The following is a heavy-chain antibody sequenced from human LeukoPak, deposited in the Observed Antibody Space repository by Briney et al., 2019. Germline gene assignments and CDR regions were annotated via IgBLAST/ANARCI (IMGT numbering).Heavy chain of an antibody. CDR2: ISSSSHYI. J-gene: IGHJ4*02. D-gene: IGHD2-2*01. V-gene: IGHV3-21*01. Sequence: PGGSRRSSCAASGFNFSSNSINWVRKAPGKGLEWVSSISSSSHYIYYADSVKGQFTISRDNAKNSLYLQMNSLRVEDTAVYYCARDRSTEFDYWGQGTLVTVSS. CDR1: GFNFSSNS. CDR3: ARDRSTEFDY.